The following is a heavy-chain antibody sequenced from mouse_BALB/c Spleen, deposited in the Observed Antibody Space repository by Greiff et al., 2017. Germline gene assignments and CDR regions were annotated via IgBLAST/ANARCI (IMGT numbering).Heavy chain of an antibody. CDR2: INPSTGYT. V-gene: IGHV1-7*01. D-gene: IGHD2-1*01. CDR3: ARYGNYFDY. Sequence: QLQQSGAELAKPGASVKMSCKASGYTFTSYWMHWVKQRPGQGLEWIGYINPSTGYTEYNQKFKDKATLTADKSSSTAYMQLSSLTSEDSAVYYCARYGNYFDYWGQGTTLTVSS. J-gene: IGHJ2*01. CDR1: GYTFTSYW.